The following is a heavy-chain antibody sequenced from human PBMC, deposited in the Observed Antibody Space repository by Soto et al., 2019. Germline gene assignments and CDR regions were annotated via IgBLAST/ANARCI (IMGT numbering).Heavy chain of an antibody. V-gene: IGHV3-74*01. J-gene: IGHJ6*02. CDR2: INSDGSST. Sequence: PGGSLRLSCAASGFTFGTYWMHWVRQAPGKGLVWVSRINSDGSSTTYADSVKGRFTISRDNGMNTLYLQMNSLRAEDTAVYYCGRGRYYGMDVWGQGTTVTVSS. CDR1: GFTFGTYW. CDR3: GRGRYYGMDV.